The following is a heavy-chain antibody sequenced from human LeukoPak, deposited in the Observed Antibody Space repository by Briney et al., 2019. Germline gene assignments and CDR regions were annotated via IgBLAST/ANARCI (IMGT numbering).Heavy chain of an antibody. J-gene: IGHJ3*02. V-gene: IGHV3-53*01. CDR3: AKLVSPDAFDI. CDR2: IYSGGST. D-gene: IGHD5/OR15-5a*01. CDR1: GFTVSSNY. Sequence: GGSLRLSCAASGFTVSSNYMSWVRQAPGKGLEWVSVIYSGGSTYYADSVKGRFTISRDNSKNTLYLQMNSLRAEDTAVYYCAKLVSPDAFDIWGQGTMVTVSS.